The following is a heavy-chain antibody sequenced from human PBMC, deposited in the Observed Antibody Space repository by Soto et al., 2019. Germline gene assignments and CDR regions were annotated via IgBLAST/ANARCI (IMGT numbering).Heavy chain of an antibody. CDR1: GGSISGGDYY. D-gene: IGHD2-15*01. V-gene: IGHV4-30-4*01. Sequence: SETLSLTCTVSGGSISGGDYYWSWIRQPPGKGLEWVGYIYYSGSTYYNPSLKSRVTISVDTSKNQFSLKLSSVTAADTAVYYCARVVVAATRGGWFDPWGQGTLVTVSS. CDR3: ARVVVAATRGGWFDP. J-gene: IGHJ5*02. CDR2: IYYSGST.